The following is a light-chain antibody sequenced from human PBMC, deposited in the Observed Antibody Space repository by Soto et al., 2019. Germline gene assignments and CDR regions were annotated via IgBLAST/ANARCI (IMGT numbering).Light chain of an antibody. CDR3: QQYGSSPRT. J-gene: IGKJ1*01. V-gene: IGKV3-20*01. CDR2: GAS. CDR1: HSVSSRY. Sequence: EIVLTQSPGTLSLSPGERATLSCRASHSVSSRYLAWYQQKPGQAPRLLIYGASSRATGIPDRFSGSGSGTYFILTISRLEPEDFAVYYCQQYGSSPRTFGQGTKVEIK.